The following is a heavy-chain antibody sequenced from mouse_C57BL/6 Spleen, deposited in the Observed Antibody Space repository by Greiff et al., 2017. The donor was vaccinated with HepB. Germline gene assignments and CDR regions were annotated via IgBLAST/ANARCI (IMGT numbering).Heavy chain of an antibody. J-gene: IGHJ1*03. CDR1: GYTFTSYW. D-gene: IGHD1-1*01. Sequence: QVQLQQPGAELVMPGASVKLSCKASGYTFTSYWMHWVKQRPGQGLEWIGEIDPSDSYTNYNQKFKGKSTLTVDKSSSTAYMQLSSRTSEDSAVYYCARSVVATDWYFDVWGTGTTVTVSS. CDR2: IDPSDSYT. CDR3: ARSVVATDWYFDV. V-gene: IGHV1-69*01.